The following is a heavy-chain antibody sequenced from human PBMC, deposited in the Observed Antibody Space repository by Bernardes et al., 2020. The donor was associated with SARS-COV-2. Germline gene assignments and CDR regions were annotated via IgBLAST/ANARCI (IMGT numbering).Heavy chain of an antibody. V-gene: IGHV1-2*06. D-gene: IGHD2-2*01. CDR3: ARGNVYAKDY. CDR2: INPNSGDT. J-gene: IGHJ4*01. Sequence: ASVKVSCKASGYTFTDHYIHWVRQAPGQGLEYMGHINPNSGDTDSPQKFQGRVTMTGDTSINTAYMELSRLKSDDAAMYYCARGNVYAKDYW. CDR1: GYTFTDHY.